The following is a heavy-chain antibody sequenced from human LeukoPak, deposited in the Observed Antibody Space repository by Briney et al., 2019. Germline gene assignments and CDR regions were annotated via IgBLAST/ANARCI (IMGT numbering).Heavy chain of an antibody. CDR2: VSARGDTA. D-gene: IGHD3-3*01. J-gene: IGHJ4*02. V-gene: IGHV3-23*01. CDR1: GFTFSSYS. CDR3: AKDGPNEFRSGSIDY. Sequence: GGSLRLSCAAAGFTFSSYSMNWVRQAPGKGLEWVSAVSARGDTANYADSVKGRSAISRDNSKNTLYLQMHSLRAADTAVYYCAKDGPNEFRSGSIDYSGQGTLVTVSS.